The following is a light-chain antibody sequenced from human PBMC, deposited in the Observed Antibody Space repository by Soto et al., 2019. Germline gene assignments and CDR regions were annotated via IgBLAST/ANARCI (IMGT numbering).Light chain of an antibody. J-gene: IGKJ4*01. Sequence: EIVLTQSPATLSLSSGERATLSCRASQPVSNFLAWYQQKPGQSPRLLIYDASNRATGIPARFSGSGSGTDFTLTISSLEPEDFAVYYCQQRDNWPPVTFGGGTKVDI. V-gene: IGKV3-11*01. CDR3: QQRDNWPPVT. CDR2: DAS. CDR1: QPVSNF.